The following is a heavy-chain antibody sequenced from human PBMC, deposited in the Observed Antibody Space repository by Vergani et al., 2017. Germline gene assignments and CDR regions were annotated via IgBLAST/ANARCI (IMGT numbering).Heavy chain of an antibody. J-gene: IGHJ3*01. CDR3: AREYSSTSGRAFDF. Sequence: QLVVSGGAFVQPGGSLRLSCVVSGFDFSSYIMNGVRQAPGKGLEWFSFVSTGTKSQSYAGSVKGRFTIARDSAKNSLYLQMYSLRAEDTAVYYCAREYSSTSGRAFDFWGQGTKVTVSS. V-gene: IGHV3-48*01. CDR1: GFDFSSYI. CDR2: VSTGTKSQ. D-gene: IGHD2/OR15-2a*01.